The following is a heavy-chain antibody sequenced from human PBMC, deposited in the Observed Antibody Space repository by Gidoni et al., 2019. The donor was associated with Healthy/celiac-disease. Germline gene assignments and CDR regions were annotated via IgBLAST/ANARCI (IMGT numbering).Heavy chain of an antibody. D-gene: IGHD5-18*01. CDR2: ISSSSSTI. J-gene: IGHJ6*02. V-gene: IGHV3-48*02. Sequence: EVQLVESGGGLVQPGGSLRLSCAASGFTFSSYSMNWVRQAPGKGLEWVSYISSSSSTIYYADSVKGRFTISRDNAKNSLYLQMNSLRDEDTAVYYCARDQRGYSYGYASPYYYYYGMDVWGQGTTVTVSS. CDR3: ARDQRGYSYGYASPYYYYYGMDV. CDR1: GFTFSSYS.